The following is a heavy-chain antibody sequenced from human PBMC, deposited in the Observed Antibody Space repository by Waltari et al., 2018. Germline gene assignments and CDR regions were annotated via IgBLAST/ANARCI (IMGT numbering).Heavy chain of an antibody. Sequence: QVQLQESGPGLVKPSETLSLTCTVSGGSISSYYWRWIRQPPGKGLEWIGYIYYSGSTNYNPSLKSRVTISVDTSKNQFSLKLSSVTAADTAVYYCARDEGPWSLSGWGQGTLVTVSS. CDR3: ARDEGPWSLSG. J-gene: IGHJ4*02. CDR2: IYYSGST. CDR1: GGSISSYY. V-gene: IGHV4-59*01. D-gene: IGHD2-8*01.